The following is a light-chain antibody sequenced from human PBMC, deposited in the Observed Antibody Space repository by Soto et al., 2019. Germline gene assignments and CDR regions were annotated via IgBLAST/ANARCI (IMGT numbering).Light chain of an antibody. V-gene: IGKV3-20*01. CDR2: GAS. CDR1: QSVSSN. J-gene: IGKJ2*01. CDR3: QQYGSSPMYT. Sequence: EIVLTQSPGTLSLSPGERATLSCRASQSVSSNLAWYQQKPGQAPRLLIYGASIRATGIPARFSGSGSGTAFTLSISRLEPEDSAVYYCQQYGSSPMYTFGQGTKVDIK.